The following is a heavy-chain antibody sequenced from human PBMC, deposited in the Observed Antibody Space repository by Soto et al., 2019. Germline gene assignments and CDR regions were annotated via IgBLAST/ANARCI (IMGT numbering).Heavy chain of an antibody. D-gene: IGHD1-26*01. Sequence: GGSLRLSCAASGFTFSSYSMNWVRQAPGKGLEWVSSISSSSSYIYYADSVKGRFTISRDNAKNSLYLQMNSLRAEDTAVYYCARNIIVGAQVYYYYGMDVWGQGTTVTVSS. CDR3: ARNIIVGAQVYYYYGMDV. V-gene: IGHV3-21*01. J-gene: IGHJ6*02. CDR1: GFTFSSYS. CDR2: ISSSSSYI.